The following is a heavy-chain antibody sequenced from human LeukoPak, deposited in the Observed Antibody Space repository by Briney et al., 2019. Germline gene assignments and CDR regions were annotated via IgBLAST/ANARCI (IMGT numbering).Heavy chain of an antibody. CDR1: GFTFSSYG. Sequence: GGSLRLSCAASGFTFSSYGMHLVRQAPGKGLEWVAVISYDGSNKYYADSVKGRFTISRDNSKNTLYLQMNSLRAEDTAVYYCAKASAADRYFDYWGQGTLVTVSS. CDR2: ISYDGSNK. CDR3: AKASAADRYFDY. J-gene: IGHJ4*02. V-gene: IGHV3-30*18. D-gene: IGHD6-13*01.